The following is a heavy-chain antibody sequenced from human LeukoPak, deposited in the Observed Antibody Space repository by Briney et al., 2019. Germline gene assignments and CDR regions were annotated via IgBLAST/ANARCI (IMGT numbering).Heavy chain of an antibody. CDR2: IIPILGIA. D-gene: IGHD6-13*01. CDR3: AREGTRSSWYPGDAFDI. CDR1: GGTFSSYA. J-gene: IGHJ3*02. Sequence: GASVKVSCKASGGTFSSYAISWVRQAPGQGLEWMGRIIPILGIANYAQKFQGRVTITADKSTSTAYMELSSLRSEDTAVYYCAREGTRSSWYPGDAFDIWGQGTMVTVSS. V-gene: IGHV1-69*04.